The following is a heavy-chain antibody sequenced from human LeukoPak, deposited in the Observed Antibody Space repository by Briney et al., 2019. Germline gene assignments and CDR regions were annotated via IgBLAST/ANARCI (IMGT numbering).Heavy chain of an antibody. CDR3: AKELNSGYYYYYGMDV. D-gene: IGHD5-12*01. J-gene: IGHJ6*02. CDR1: GFTFSSYG. CDR2: ISYDGSNK. V-gene: IGHV3-30*18. Sequence: GSLRLSCAASGFTFSSYGMHWVRQAPGKGLEWVAVISYDGSNKYYADSVKGRFTISRDNSKNTLYLQMNSLRAEDTAVYYCAKELNSGYYYYYGMDVWGQGTTVTVSS.